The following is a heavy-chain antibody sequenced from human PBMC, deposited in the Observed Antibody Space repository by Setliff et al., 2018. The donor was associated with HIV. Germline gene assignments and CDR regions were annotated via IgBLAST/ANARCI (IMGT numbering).Heavy chain of an antibody. D-gene: IGHD2-15*01. V-gene: IGHV3-23*01. J-gene: IGHJ4*01. CDR3: AKDGISGGAYPPYYFDY. CDR1: GFTFNTYA. CDR2: ISGSGGST. Sequence: LRLSCAAPGFTFNTYAMSWVRQAPGKGLEWVSVISGSGGSTFYADSVKGRFTISRDNSKNTLYLLMNGQRVEDTAVYYCAKDGISGGAYPPYYFDYWGHGTLVTVSS.